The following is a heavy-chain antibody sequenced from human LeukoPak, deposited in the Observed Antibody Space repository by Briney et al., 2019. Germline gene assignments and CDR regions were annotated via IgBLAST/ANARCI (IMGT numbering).Heavy chain of an antibody. CDR2: ITSVSAI. D-gene: IGHD2-15*01. Sequence: GRSLRLSCAASGFTFSSYSMNWVRQAPGKGLEWVSQITSVSAIYYADSVKGRFTISRDNAKNSLFLQMNGLTDGDTAIYYCARGETRIVHWGQGTLVTVSS. CDR3: ARGETRIVH. J-gene: IGHJ1*01. V-gene: IGHV3-48*02. CDR1: GFTFSSYS.